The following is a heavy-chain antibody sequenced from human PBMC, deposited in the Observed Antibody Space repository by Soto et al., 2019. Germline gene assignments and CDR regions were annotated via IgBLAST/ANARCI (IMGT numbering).Heavy chain of an antibody. D-gene: IGHD6-19*01. CDR1: GFTFSSYA. J-gene: IGHJ5*02. CDR3: AKDQLAVAGLNWFDP. Sequence: GGSLRLSCAGSGFTFSSYAMSWVRQAPGKGLEWVSVISGSGGSTYYADSVKGRFTISRDNSKNTLYLQMNSLRAEDTAVYYCAKDQLAVAGLNWFDPWGQGTLVTVSS. V-gene: IGHV3-23*01. CDR2: ISGSGGST.